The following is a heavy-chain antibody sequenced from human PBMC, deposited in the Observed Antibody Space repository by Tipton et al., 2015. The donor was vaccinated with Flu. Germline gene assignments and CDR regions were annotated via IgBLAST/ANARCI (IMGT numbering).Heavy chain of an antibody. CDR2: ISVSSRYI. V-gene: IGHV3-21*01. J-gene: IGHJ4*02. CDR1: GFTFNDYT. CDR3: ARRDYIDFVTNY. D-gene: IGHD4-17*01. Sequence: SLRLSCTASGFTFNDYTMSWVRQAPGRGLEWVPSISVSSRYIYHADSVRGRITISRDNAKASVSLHMGSLRPDDTAVYYCARRDYIDFVTNYWGQGTLVTVSS.